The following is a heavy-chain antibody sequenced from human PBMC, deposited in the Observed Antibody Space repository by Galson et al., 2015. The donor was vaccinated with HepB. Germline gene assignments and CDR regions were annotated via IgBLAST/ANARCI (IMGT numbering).Heavy chain of an antibody. D-gene: IGHD6-19*01. Sequence: SLRLSCAASGFLFNDYALHWVRQAPGKGLEWISGISWNSVSRDYADSVKSRFTISRDNAKRSLYLQMNSLRPDDTALYYCVKDIRDSSGWSDFDYWGQGTLVTVSS. CDR1: GFLFNDYA. CDR2: ISWNSVSR. J-gene: IGHJ4*02. V-gene: IGHV3-9*01. CDR3: VKDIRDSSGWSDFDY.